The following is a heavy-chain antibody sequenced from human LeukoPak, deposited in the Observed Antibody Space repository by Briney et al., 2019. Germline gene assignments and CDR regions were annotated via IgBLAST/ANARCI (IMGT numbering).Heavy chain of an antibody. D-gene: IGHD3-9*01. CDR1: GGSISSYY. CDR3: ARGADILTGYWSEKNYNWFDP. J-gene: IGHJ5*02. V-gene: IGHV4-59*01. CDR2: IYYSGST. Sequence: SETLSLTCTVSGGSISSYYWSWIRQPPGKGLEWVGFIYYSGSTNYTPSLKSRVTISVDTSKNQFSLKLSSVSAADTAVYYCARGADILTGYWSEKNYNWFDPWGQGTLVTVSS.